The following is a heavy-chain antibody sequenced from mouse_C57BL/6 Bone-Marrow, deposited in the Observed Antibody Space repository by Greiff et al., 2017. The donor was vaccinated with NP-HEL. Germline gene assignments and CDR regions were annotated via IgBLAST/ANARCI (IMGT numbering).Heavy chain of an antibody. CDR3: ARKEIYYGSRGYYAMDY. CDR1: GFSLTSYG. Sequence: QVQLQQSGPGLVQPSQSLSITCTVSGFSLTSYGVHWVRQSPGKGLEWLGVIWSGGSTDYNAAFISRLSISKDNSKSQVFFKMNSLQADDTAIYYCARKEIYYGSRGYYAMDYWGQGTSVTVSS. CDR2: IWSGGST. D-gene: IGHD1-1*01. J-gene: IGHJ4*01. V-gene: IGHV2-2*01.